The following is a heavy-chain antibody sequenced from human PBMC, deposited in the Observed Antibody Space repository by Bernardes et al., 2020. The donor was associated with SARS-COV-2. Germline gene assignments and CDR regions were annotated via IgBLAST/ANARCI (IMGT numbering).Heavy chain of an antibody. J-gene: IGHJ4*02. Sequence: SEPLSLTCTVSGGSISGYYWSWIRQPPGKGLEWIAFIHHNGVTNYNPSLRSRVTISVDTSKNQFSLRLNSVTAADTAIYYCARDRGRDGGYDYWGQGTLVTVSS. CDR3: ARDRGRDGGYDY. V-gene: IGHV4-59*01. CDR1: GGSISGYY. CDR2: IHHNGVT. D-gene: IGHD3-22*01.